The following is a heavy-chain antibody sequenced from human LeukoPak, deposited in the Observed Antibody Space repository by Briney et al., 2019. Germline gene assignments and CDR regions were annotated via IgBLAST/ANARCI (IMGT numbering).Heavy chain of an antibody. Sequence: SVKVSCKASGGTFSSYAISWVRQAPGQGLEWMGGIIPIFGTANYAQKFQGRVTITTDESTSTAYMELSSLRSEDTAVYYCARVRRGYSGYDSGDYFDYWGQGTLVTASS. CDR2: IIPIFGTA. CDR1: GGTFSSYA. D-gene: IGHD5-12*01. V-gene: IGHV1-69*05. CDR3: ARVRRGYSGYDSGDYFDY. J-gene: IGHJ4*02.